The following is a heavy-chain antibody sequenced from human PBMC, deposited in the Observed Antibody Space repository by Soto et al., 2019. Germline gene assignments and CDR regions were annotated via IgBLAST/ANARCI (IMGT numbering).Heavy chain of an antibody. J-gene: IGHJ4*02. CDR1: GGSVSSGSYY. CDR3: ARAGAPIAAGFSPDY. V-gene: IGHV4-61*01. Sequence: QVQLQESGPGLVKPSETLSLTCTVSGGSVSSGSYYWSWIRQPPGKALEWIGYIYYSGSTNYNPSLKRRVTISVDASKKQFSLKLSSVTAADTAVYYCARAGAPIAAGFSPDYWGQGTLVTVSS. D-gene: IGHD6-13*01. CDR2: IYYSGST.